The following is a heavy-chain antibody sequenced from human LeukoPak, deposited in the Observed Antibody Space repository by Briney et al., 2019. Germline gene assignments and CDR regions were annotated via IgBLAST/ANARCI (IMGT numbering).Heavy chain of an antibody. CDR2: IKQDGSEK. CDR1: GFIFSNYW. CDR3: ARFPMTFDF. D-gene: IGHD3-22*01. V-gene: IGHV3-7*03. J-gene: IGHJ4*02. Sequence: GGSLRLSCAVSGFIFSNYWMSWVRQAPGKGLEWVANIKQDGSEKYYVDSVKGRFTISRDNAKNSQYLQMNSLRAEDTAVYYCARFPMTFDFWGQGTLVTVSS.